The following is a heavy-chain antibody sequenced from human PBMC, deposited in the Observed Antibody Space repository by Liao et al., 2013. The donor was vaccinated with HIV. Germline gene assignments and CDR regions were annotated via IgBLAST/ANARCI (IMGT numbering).Heavy chain of an antibody. CDR2: IYTSGST. J-gene: IGHJ3*02. CDR1: GGSISGSSYY. V-gene: IGHV4-61*02. CDR3: ARDWGDKAFFDI. Sequence: QVQLQESGPGLVRPSQTLSLTCTVSGGSISGSSYYWSWIRLPAGRRLEWIGRIYTSGSTNYNPSLKSRLTMSVDTSKNQFSLKLSSVTAADTAVFYCARDWGDKAFFDIWGQGTMVTVSS. D-gene: IGHD3-16*01.